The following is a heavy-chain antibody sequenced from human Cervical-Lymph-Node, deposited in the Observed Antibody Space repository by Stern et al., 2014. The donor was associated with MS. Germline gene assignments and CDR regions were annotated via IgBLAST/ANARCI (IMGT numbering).Heavy chain of an antibody. J-gene: IGHJ6*02. CDR1: GFNFDDYA. CDR2: ISWNSATK. V-gene: IGHV3-9*01. Sequence: QLVESGGGLVQPGRSLRLSCAASGFNFDDYAMHWARQVPGKGLEWVSGISWNSATKGYADSVKGRFTISRDNANNSLYLQMNSLRDEDTALYYCAKDIRSYDFWSGPLTGPSMDVWGQGTAVTVSS. D-gene: IGHD3-3*01. CDR3: AKDIRSYDFWSGPLTGPSMDV.